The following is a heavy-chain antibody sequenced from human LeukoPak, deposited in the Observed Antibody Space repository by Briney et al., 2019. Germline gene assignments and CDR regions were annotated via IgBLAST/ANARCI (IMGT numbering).Heavy chain of an antibody. Sequence: ASVNVSFKTSVYTFTSYYIHWVRQAPGQGLEWMGIINPSGGSTTYAQKFQGRLTMTSATSTSTVYMELSSLRSEDTAVYYCARSAAYYNEADIWGQGTMVTVSS. D-gene: IGHD3-9*01. V-gene: IGHV1-46*01. J-gene: IGHJ3*02. CDR1: VYTFTSYY. CDR2: INPSGGST. CDR3: ARSAAYYNEADI.